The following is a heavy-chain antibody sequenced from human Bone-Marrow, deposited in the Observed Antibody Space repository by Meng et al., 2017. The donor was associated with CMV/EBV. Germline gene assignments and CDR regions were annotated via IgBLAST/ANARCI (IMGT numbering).Heavy chain of an antibody. D-gene: IGHD2-2*02. J-gene: IGHJ4*02. CDR3: ARGYCSETNCYTSYDY. Sequence: YTFNVYYMHWVRQAPGQGLEYMRWINPNSGDTNYAQKFQGRVTMTRDTSTSTAFMELSSLKSDDTAVYYCARGYCSETNCYTSYDYWGQGTLVTVSS. V-gene: IGHV1-2*02. CDR2: INPNSGDT. CDR1: YTFNVYY.